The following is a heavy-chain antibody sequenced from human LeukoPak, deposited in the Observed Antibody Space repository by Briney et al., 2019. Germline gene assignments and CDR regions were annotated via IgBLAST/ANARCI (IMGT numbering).Heavy chain of an antibody. D-gene: IGHD5-18*01. CDR3: ARGDRIQLWLGSFDY. Sequence: ASXKVSCKASGYTFTGYYMHWVRQAPGQGLEWMGRINPNSGGTNYAQKFQGRVTMTRDTSISTAYMELSRLRSDDTAVYYCARGDRIQLWLGSFDYWGQGTLVTVSS. V-gene: IGHV1-2*06. CDR2: INPNSGGT. CDR1: GYTFTGYY. J-gene: IGHJ4*02.